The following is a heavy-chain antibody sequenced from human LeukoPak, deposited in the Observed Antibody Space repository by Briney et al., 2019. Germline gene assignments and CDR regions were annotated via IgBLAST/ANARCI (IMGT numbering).Heavy chain of an antibody. Sequence: SETLSLTCTGSGGSISSYYWTWIRQPPGKGLEWLGYIYYSGSTNYNPSLKSRVTISVDTSKNQFSLKLSSVTAADTAVYYFARGRSYLDYWRQGTLVTVSS. CDR3: ARGRSYLDY. CDR1: GGSISSYY. CDR2: IYYSGST. V-gene: IGHV4-59*01. J-gene: IGHJ4*02.